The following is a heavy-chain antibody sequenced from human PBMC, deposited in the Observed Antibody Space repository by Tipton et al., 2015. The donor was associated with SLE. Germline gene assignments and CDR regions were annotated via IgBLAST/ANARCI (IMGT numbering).Heavy chain of an antibody. Sequence: TLSLTCTVSGASISSSSYFWGWIRQSPGKGLEWIGSIDNSGSTYDNPSLRSRVTISVDTPKNQFSLTLTSVTSADTAVYYCARRTSPYNSSWHDASDIWGQGTLVTVSS. J-gene: IGHJ3*02. CDR3: ARRTSPYNSSWHDASDI. D-gene: IGHD6-13*01. CDR2: IDNSGST. CDR1: GASISSSSYF. V-gene: IGHV4-39*07.